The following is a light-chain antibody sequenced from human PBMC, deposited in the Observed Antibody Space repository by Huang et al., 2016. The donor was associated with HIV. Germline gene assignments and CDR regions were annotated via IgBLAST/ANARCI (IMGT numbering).Light chain of an antibody. J-gene: IGKJ2*01. CDR1: QSVGNW. CDR2: TDS. CDR3: QQYNRFYT. V-gene: IGKV1-5*03. Sequence: DIQMTQSPSTLSASVGDSVTITFRASQSVGNWLAWYQQKPGQAPKILIYTDSTLQNGVPSRFSGSGSETEFTLTINSLQPDDFATYYCQQYNRFYTFGQGTRLDIK.